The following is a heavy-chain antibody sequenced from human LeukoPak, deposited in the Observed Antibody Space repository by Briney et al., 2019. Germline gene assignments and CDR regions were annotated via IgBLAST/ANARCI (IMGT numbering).Heavy chain of an antibody. D-gene: IGHD3-10*02. CDR2: ISSDTTHT. J-gene: IGHJ3*02. Sequence: GGSLRLSCAASGFTFSDNYRNWIRQAPGKGLEWVSYISSDTTHTDYADSVKGRFTISRDNAKKLLYLQMNSLRAADTAIYYCARAQSITTFGAFDIWGQGTMVTVSS. V-gene: IGHV3-11*06. CDR3: ARAQSITTFGAFDI. CDR1: GFTFSDNY.